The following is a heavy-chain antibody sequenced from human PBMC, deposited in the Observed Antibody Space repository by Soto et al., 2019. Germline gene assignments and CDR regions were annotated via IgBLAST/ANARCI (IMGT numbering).Heavy chain of an antibody. J-gene: IGHJ5*02. V-gene: IGHV1-3*01. CDR2: INAGNGNT. Sequence: ASVKVSCKASGYTFTSYAMHWVRQAPGQRLEWMGWINAGNGNTKYSQKFQGRVTITRDTSASTAYMELSSLRSEDTAVYYCARVLDNSSRSYHNWFDPWGQGTLVTVSS. CDR1: GYTFTSYA. CDR3: ARVLDNSSRSYHNWFDP. D-gene: IGHD6-6*01.